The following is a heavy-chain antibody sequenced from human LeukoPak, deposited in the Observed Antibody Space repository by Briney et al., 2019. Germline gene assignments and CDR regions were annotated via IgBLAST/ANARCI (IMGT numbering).Heavy chain of an antibody. D-gene: IGHD6-19*01. CDR1: GFTFSSYW. CDR2: IKQDGSEK. J-gene: IGHJ6*02. V-gene: IGHV3-7*03. CDR3: ARDLFSGTYSSGWYGNYYGMDV. Sequence: GGSLRLSCAASGFTFSSYWMSWVRQAPGKGLEWVANIKQDGSEKYYVDSVKGRFTISRDNAKNSLYLQMNSLRAEDTAVYYCARDLFSGTYSSGWYGNYYGMDVWGQGTTVTVSS.